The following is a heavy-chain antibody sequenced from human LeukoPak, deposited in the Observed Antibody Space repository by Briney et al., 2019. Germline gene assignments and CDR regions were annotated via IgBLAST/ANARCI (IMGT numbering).Heavy chain of an antibody. V-gene: IGHV4-34*01. CDR1: GGSFSGYY. CDR3: ARLKSITMIVRFNYMDV. D-gene: IGHD3-22*01. CDR2: INHSGST. Sequence: SETLSLTCAVYGGSFSGYYWSWIRQPPGKGLEWIGEINHSGSTNYNPSLKSRVTISVDTSKNQFSLKLSSVTAADTAVYYCARLKSITMIVRFNYMDVWGKGTTVTVSS. J-gene: IGHJ6*03.